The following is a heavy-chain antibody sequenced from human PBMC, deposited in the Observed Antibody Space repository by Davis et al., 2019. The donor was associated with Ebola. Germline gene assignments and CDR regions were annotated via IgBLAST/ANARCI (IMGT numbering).Heavy chain of an antibody. J-gene: IGHJ4*02. V-gene: IGHV3-30-3*01. CDR1: GFTFSSYA. Sequence: GESLKISCAASGFTFSSYAMHWVRQAPGKGLEWVAVISYDGSNKYYADSVKGRFTISRDNSKNTLYLQMNSLRAEDTAVYYCARGGEVTPGLWMLDYWGQGTLVTVSS. D-gene: IGHD3-16*01. CDR2: ISYDGSNK. CDR3: ARGGEVTPGLWMLDY.